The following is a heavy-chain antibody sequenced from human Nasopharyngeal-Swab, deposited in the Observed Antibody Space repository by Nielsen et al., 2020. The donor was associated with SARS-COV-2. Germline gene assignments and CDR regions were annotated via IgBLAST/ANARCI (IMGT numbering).Heavy chain of an antibody. V-gene: IGHV3-21*01. J-gene: IGHJ6*02. D-gene: IGHD3-3*01. CDR2: IVRYGTDI. CDR1: GFPFRDYS. Sequence: GESLKISCAASGFPFRDYSMNWVRQAPGKGLEWVSSIVRYGTDIFHADSVKGRFSVFRDAANKSIYLQMRSLRAEDTAVYYCARGTVFGVANGMDVWGQGTTVTVSS. CDR3: ARGTVFGVANGMDV.